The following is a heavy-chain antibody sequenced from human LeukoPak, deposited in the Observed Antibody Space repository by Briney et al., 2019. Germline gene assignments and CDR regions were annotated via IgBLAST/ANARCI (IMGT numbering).Heavy chain of an antibody. V-gene: IGHV4-28*06. CDR2: IYYSGST. J-gene: IGHJ3*02. CDR3: ARTGRSGANYDAFDI. CDR1: GYSISSSNW. Sequence: SETLSLTCAVSGYSISSSNWWGWIRQPPGKGLEWIGYIYYSGSTNYNPSLKSRVTMSVDTSKNQFSLKLSSVTALDTAVYYCARTGRSGANYDAFDIWGQGTMVTVSS. D-gene: IGHD7-27*01.